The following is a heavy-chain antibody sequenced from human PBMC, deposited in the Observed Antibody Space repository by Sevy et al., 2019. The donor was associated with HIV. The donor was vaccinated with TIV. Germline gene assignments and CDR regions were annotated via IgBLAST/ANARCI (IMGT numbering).Heavy chain of an antibody. CDR1: GFTFSSYG. CDR3: ARGRVTSHYFDY. D-gene: IGHD2-21*02. CDR2: IWYDGINR. Sequence: GGSLRLSCAASGFTFSSYGMHWVRQAPGKGLEWVAVIWYDGINRYYADSVNGRFTISRDNSKNTLYLQMNSLRADDTAVYYCARGRVTSHYFDYWGQGTLVTVSS. V-gene: IGHV3-33*01. J-gene: IGHJ4*02.